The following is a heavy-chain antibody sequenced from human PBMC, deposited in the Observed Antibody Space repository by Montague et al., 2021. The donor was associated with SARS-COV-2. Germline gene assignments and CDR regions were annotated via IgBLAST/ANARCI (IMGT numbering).Heavy chain of an antibody. V-gene: IGHV4-59*01. CDR2: VHHDGSSGSA. J-gene: IGHJ4*02. CDR1: GGSFKNYY. Sequence: SETLSLICTVSGGSFKNYYWSWIRQPPGKGLEWIGYVHHDGSSGSANYNPSVWSRVTISVDTSKKQFSLHLSSVTPADTAVYFCARVFDNSGHALDYWGQGTQVTVSS. D-gene: IGHD1-26*01. CDR3: ARVFDNSGHALDY.